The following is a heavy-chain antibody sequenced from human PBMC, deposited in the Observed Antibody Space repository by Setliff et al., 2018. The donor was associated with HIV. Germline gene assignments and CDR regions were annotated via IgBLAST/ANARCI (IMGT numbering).Heavy chain of an antibody. V-gene: IGHV1-69*13. D-gene: IGHD2-15*01. CDR1: GGTFSSYA. CDR2: IIPIFGTA. Sequence: SVKVSCKASGGTFSSYAISWVRQAPGQGLEWMGGIIPIFGTANYAQKFQGRVTITADESTSTAYMELSSLRSEDTAVYYCTTGLPLFCSCGSCLFDFWGQGTLVTVSS. J-gene: IGHJ4*02. CDR3: TTGLPLFCSCGSCLFDF.